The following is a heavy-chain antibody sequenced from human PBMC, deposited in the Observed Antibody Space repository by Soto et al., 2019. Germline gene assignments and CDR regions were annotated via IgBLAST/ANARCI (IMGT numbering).Heavy chain of an antibody. CDR2: IYYSGST. CDR3: ARENNWNYVVDY. J-gene: IGHJ4*02. D-gene: IGHD1-7*01. CDR1: GGSISSYY. Sequence: SETLSLTCTVSGGSISSYYWSWIRQPPGKGLEWIGYIYYSGSTSYNPSLKSRVTISVDTSKNQFSLKLSSVTAADTAVYYCARENNWNYVVDYWGQGTLVTVSS. V-gene: IGHV4-59*01.